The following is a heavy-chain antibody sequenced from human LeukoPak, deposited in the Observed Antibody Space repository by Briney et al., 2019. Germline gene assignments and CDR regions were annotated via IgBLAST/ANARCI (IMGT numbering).Heavy chain of an antibody. V-gene: IGHV1-2*06. CDR1: GYTFTDYY. Sequence: GASVKVSCKASGYTFTDYYMHWVRQAPGQGLEWMGRINPNSGGTNYAQKFQGRVTMTRDTSISTAYVDLSRLRSDDTAVYYCARPDCSSTSCLNAFDIWGQGTMVTVSS. J-gene: IGHJ3*02. CDR3: ARPDCSSTSCLNAFDI. D-gene: IGHD2-2*01. CDR2: INPNSGGT.